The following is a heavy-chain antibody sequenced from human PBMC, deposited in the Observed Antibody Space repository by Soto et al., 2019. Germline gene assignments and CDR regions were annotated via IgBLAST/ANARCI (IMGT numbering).Heavy chain of an antibody. J-gene: IGHJ5*02. V-gene: IGHV4-31*03. CDR1: GGSISIGGYY. D-gene: IGHD3-3*01. Sequence: SETLSLTCTVSGGSISIGGYYWSGIRQYPGKGLEWIGYIYYSGSTYYNPSLKSRVTISVDTSKNQFSLKLSSVTAADTAVYYCARYYYDFWSGYWNNWFDPWGQGTLVTVSS. CDR2: IYYSGST. CDR3: ARYYYDFWSGYWNNWFDP.